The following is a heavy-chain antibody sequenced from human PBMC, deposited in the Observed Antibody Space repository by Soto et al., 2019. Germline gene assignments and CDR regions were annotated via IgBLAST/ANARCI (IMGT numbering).Heavy chain of an antibody. J-gene: IGHJ4*02. CDR2: IYYSGST. Sequence: KASETLSLTCTVSGGSISSYYWSWIRQPPGKGLEWIGYIYYSGSTNYNPSLKSRVTISVDTSKNQFSLKLSSVTAADTAVYYCARGSVVVPAAMLDRGTHFDYWGQGTLVTVSS. D-gene: IGHD2-2*01. CDR1: GGSISSYY. CDR3: ARGSVVVPAAMLDRGTHFDY. V-gene: IGHV4-59*01.